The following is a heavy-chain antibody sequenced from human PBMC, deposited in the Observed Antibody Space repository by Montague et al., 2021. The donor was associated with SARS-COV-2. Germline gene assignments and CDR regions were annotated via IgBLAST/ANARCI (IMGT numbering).Heavy chain of an antibody. Sequence: SETLSLTCAVSGGSITGFSWSWVRQPAGKGLEWIGRVTTSGTTNYSPSLRSRVTMSVATSKNQFSLNLNSVTAADTAIYYCARTPTRPLSLDSWGQGTLVTVSS. CDR1: GGSITGFS. V-gene: IGHV4-4*07. CDR2: VTTSGTT. D-gene: IGHD6-6*01. J-gene: IGHJ4*02. CDR3: ARTPTRPLSLDS.